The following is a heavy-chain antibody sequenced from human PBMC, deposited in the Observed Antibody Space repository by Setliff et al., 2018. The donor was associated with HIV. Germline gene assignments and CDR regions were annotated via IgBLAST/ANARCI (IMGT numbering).Heavy chain of an antibody. D-gene: IGHD3-3*01. CDR1: GGSISSSSYY. J-gene: IGHJ1*01. Sequence: SETLSLTCTVSGGSISSSSYYWAWIRQPPGKGLEWIGNIYYSGSTYYNPSLKSRGAMSVDTSKNQFSLRLSSVTAADTAVYYCARVNGYYDFWSGPGGYFQPWGQGTLVTVSS. CDR2: IYYSGST. V-gene: IGHV4-39*01. CDR3: ARVNGYYDFWSGPGGYFQP.